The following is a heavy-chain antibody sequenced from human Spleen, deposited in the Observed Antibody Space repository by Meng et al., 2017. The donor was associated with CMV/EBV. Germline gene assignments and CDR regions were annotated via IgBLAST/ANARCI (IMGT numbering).Heavy chain of an antibody. CDR2: IGSSGKYV. CDR1: GFRFNDHD. CDR3: ARGGHSSSWYLGY. V-gene: IGHV3-21*01. Sequence: GESLKISCAASGFRFNDHDMIWVRQAPGKGLEWVSSIGSSGKYVYYADSVKGRFTISRDNAKDSLYLQMNILTAADTAVYYCARGGHSSSWYLGYWGQGTLVTVSS. D-gene: IGHD6-13*01. J-gene: IGHJ4*02.